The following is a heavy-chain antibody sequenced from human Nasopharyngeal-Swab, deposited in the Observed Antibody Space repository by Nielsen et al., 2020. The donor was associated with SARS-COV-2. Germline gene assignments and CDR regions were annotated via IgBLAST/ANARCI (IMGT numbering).Heavy chain of an antibody. J-gene: IGHJ4*02. Sequence: SETLSLTCTVSGGSISSYYWTWIRQPPGKGLEYIGYIYYSGSTNYNPSLKSRVTISVDTSKNQFSLKLSSVTAADTAVYYCAREGPYDSSGYYFDYWGQGTLVTVSS. CDR2: IYYSGST. V-gene: IGHV4-59*01. D-gene: IGHD3-22*01. CDR3: AREGPYDSSGYYFDY. CDR1: GGSISSYY.